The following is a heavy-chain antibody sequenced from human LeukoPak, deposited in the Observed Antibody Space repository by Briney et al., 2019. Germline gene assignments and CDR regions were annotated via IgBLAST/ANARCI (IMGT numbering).Heavy chain of an antibody. V-gene: IGHV4-59*01. CDR3: ARDSGYNAFDY. Sequence: SETLSLTCTLSGGSISNYYWSWIRQPPGKGLEWIGNIFYSGSTNYNPSLKSRVTISLDTSKNQFSLKLTSVSAADTAVYYCARDSGYNAFDYWGQGTLVTVSS. J-gene: IGHJ4*02. CDR2: IFYSGST. D-gene: IGHD5-12*01. CDR1: GGSISNYY.